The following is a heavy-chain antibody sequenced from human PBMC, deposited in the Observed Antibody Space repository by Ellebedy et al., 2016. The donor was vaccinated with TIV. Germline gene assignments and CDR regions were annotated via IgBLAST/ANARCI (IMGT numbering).Heavy chain of an antibody. CDR2: ISYDGSNK. D-gene: IGHD3-3*01. CDR1: GFTFSSYG. CDR3: AREEPYDFWTHDLNWFDP. Sequence: GESLKISCAASGFTFSSYGMHWVRQAPGKGLEWVAVISYDGSNKYYADSVKGRFTISRDNSKNTLYLQMNSLRAEDTAVYYCAREEPYDFWTHDLNWFDPWGQGTLVTVSS. J-gene: IGHJ5*02. V-gene: IGHV3-30*03.